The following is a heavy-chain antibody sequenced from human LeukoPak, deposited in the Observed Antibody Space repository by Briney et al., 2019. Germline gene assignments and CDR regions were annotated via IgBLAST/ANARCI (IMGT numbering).Heavy chain of an antibody. D-gene: IGHD4-23*01. CDR3: ATDPGLRWSFDY. CDR2: IYNTGST. J-gene: IGHJ4*02. CDR1: GFAVRTHR. V-gene: IGHV3-53*05. Sequence: GGSLRLSCAASGFAVRTHRVIWVRQAPGKGLEWVSVIYNTGSTYYAASVMGRFIISRDISKNTLYLQINGLRPDDTAVYYCATDPGLRWSFDYWGQGTLVTVPS.